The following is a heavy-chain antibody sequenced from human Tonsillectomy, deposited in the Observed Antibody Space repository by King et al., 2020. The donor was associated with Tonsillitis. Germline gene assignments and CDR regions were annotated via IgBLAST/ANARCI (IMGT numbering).Heavy chain of an antibody. D-gene: IGHD2-8*01. J-gene: IGHJ3*02. CDR2: IYYSGST. Sequence: QLQESGPGLVKPSQTLSLTCTVSGGSISSGDYYWSWIRQPPGKGLEWIGYIYYSGSTNYNPSLKSRVTISVDTSKNQFSLKLSSLTAADTAVYYCANRNLGYCTNGVCPRAFDIWGQGTMVTVSS. CDR3: ANRNLGYCTNGVCPRAFDI. CDR1: GGSISSGDYY. V-gene: IGHV4-30-4*01.